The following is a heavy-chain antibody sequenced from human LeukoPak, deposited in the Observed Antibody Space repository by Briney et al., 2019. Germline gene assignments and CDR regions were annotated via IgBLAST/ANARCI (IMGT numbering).Heavy chain of an antibody. CDR2: IKSKSDGGTT. CDR3: TTDGSSFYDTTIYYR. D-gene: IGHD3-22*01. V-gene: IGHV3-15*05. Sequence: GGSLRLSCAASGFSFSNAWMRGLRQAPGKGLEWLGRIKSKSDGGTTDYEAPVNGRFTISRDDSKSMLYLQINSLKTGDTPVYYYTTDGSSFYDTTIYYRWGGGPLVTASS. J-gene: IGHJ4*02. CDR1: GFSFSNAW.